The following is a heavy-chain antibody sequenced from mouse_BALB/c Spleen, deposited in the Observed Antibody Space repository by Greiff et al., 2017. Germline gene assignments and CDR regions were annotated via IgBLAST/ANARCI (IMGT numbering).Heavy chain of an antibody. Sequence: EVKLVESGGGLVQPGGSRKLSCAASGFTFSSFGMHWVRQAPEKGLEWVAYISSGSSTIYYADTVKGRFTISRDNPKNTLFLQMTSLRSEDTAMYYCARSGQLGLPFAYWGQGTLVTVSA. J-gene: IGHJ3*01. D-gene: IGHD3-2*01. CDR2: ISSGSSTI. CDR3: ARSGQLGLPFAY. CDR1: GFTFSSFG. V-gene: IGHV5-17*02.